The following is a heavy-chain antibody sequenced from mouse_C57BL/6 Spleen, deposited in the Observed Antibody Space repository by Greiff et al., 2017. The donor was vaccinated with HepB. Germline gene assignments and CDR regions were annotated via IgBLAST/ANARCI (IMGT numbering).Heavy chain of an antibody. J-gene: IGHJ4*01. D-gene: IGHD3-3*01. CDR2: ISSGGDYI. CDR3: TRDGTVYFYYAMDY. CDR1: GFTFSSYA. Sequence: EVKLMESGEGLVKPGGSLKLSCAASGFTFSSYAMSWVRQTPEKRLEWVAYISSGGDYIYYADTVKGRFTISRDNARNTLYLQMSSLKSEDTAMYYCTRDGTVYFYYAMDYWGQGTSVTVSS. V-gene: IGHV5-9-1*02.